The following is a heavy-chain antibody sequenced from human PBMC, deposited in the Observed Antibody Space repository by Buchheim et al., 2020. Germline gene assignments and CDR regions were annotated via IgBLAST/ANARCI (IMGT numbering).Heavy chain of an antibody. Sequence: EVQLVASGGGLVQPGESLRLSCAASGFTFTASWMAWVRQAPGRGLEWVATINGDGSQLYYEDPVKGRFTISRDNGKESLYLQMNSRRVDDTAVYYCADLDVYWGQGTL. CDR1: GFTFTASW. CDR3: ADLDVY. V-gene: IGHV3-7*01. CDR2: INGDGSQL. J-gene: IGHJ4*02.